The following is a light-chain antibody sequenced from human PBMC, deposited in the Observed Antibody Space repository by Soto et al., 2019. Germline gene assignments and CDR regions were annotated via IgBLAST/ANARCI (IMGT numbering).Light chain of an antibody. J-gene: IGKJ5*01. V-gene: IGKV1-5*03. CDR2: KAS. CDR1: QSISSW. Sequence: DIQMTQSPSTLSASVGDRVTITCWASQSISSWLDWYQQKPGKAPKLLIYKASTLKSGVPSRFSGSGSGTEFTLTISSLQPDDSATYYCQEYNSDSITFGQGTRLEIK. CDR3: QEYNSDSIT.